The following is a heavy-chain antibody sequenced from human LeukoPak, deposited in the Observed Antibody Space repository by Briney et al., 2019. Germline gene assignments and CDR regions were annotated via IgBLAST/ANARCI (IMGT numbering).Heavy chain of an antibody. CDR2: TNERGSDK. CDR3: AIWSAEFNY. Sequence: GGSLRLSCAASGFTFSNSWTSWLRQAPGKGLEWVAHTNERGSDKYYVDSVKGRFTISRDNVKNSLYLQMNSLRAEDTAVYYCAIWSAEFNYWGQGTLVTVSS. D-gene: IGHD3-10*01. J-gene: IGHJ4*02. CDR1: GFTFSNSW. V-gene: IGHV3-7*01.